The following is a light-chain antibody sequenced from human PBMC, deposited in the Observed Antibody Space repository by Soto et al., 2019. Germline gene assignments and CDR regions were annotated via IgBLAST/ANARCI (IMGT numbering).Light chain of an antibody. V-gene: IGLV2-8*01. CDR2: EVS. Sequence: QSVLTQPPSASGSPGQSVTISCTGTNSDIGTCIYVSWYQQLPGKGPRLIIYEVSKRPSGVPDRFSGSKSGNTASLTVSGLQTEDEADYYCSSYAGVKNFVVFGGGTKLTVL. CDR1: NSDIGTCIY. CDR3: SSYAGVKNFVV. J-gene: IGLJ2*01.